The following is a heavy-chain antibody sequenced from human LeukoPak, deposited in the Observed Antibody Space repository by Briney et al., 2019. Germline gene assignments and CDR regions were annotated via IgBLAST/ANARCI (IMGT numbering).Heavy chain of an antibody. CDR3: AKDQNPGKLRYFDPFDY. CDR2: ISYDGSNK. CDR1: GFTFSSYG. V-gene: IGHV3-30*18. J-gene: IGHJ4*02. Sequence: GRSLRLSCAASGFTFSSYGMHWVRQAPGKGLEWVAVISYDGSNKYYADSVKGRFIISRDNSKNTLYLQMNSLRAEDTAAYYCAKDQNPGKLRYFDPFDYWGQGTLVTVSS. D-gene: IGHD3-9*01.